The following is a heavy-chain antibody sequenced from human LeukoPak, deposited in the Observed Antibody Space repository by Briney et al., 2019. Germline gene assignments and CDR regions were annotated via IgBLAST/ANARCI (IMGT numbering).Heavy chain of an antibody. D-gene: IGHD1-26*01. J-gene: IGHJ4*02. Sequence: GGSLRLSCAASGFTFSSYYLSWVRQAPGKGLEWVSYISSSSSTIYYADSVKGRFTISRDNAKNSLYLQMNSLRAEDTAVYYCARERGSYFDYWGQGTLVTVSS. CDR1: GFTFSSYY. V-gene: IGHV3-48*04. CDR2: ISSSSSTI. CDR3: ARERGSYFDY.